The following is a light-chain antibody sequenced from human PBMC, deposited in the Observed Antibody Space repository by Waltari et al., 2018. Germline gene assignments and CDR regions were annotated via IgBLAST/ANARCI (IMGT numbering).Light chain of an antibody. CDR1: NRDIGGYNF. CDR2: DVS. CDR3: SSYANSNTLL. Sequence: QSALSQQPASVSGFPGQSITISCTGGNRDIGGYNFVAWHQQHPGKVPKLIIYDVSYRPSGVSRRCSGSKSGNTASLTISGLQAEDEADYYCSSYANSNTLLFGGGTKLAVL. J-gene: IGLJ2*01. V-gene: IGLV2-14*03.